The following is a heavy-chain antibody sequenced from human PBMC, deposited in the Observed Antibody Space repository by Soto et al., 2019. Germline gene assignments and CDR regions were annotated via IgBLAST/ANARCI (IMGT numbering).Heavy chain of an antibody. J-gene: IGHJ4*02. CDR1: GGTFSSYT. CDR2: IIPILGIA. V-gene: IGHV1-69*04. Sequence: SVKVSCKASGGTFSSYTISWVRQAPGQGLEWMGRIIPILGIANYAQKFQGRVTITADKSTSTAYMELSSLRSEDTAVYYCARDRGPSYYFDYWGQGTLVTVSS. D-gene: IGHD3-10*01. CDR3: ARDRGPSYYFDY.